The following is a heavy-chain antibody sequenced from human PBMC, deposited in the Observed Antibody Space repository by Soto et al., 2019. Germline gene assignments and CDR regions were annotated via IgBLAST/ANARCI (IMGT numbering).Heavy chain of an antibody. V-gene: IGHV1-69*13. J-gene: IGHJ5*02. Sequence: GASVKVSCKASGGTFSSYAISWVRQAPGQGLEWMGGIIPIFGTANYAQKFQGRVTITADESTSTAYMELSSLRSEDTAVYYCASGAFAYYDFWSGFNWFDPWGQGTLVTVSS. CDR1: GGTFSSYA. D-gene: IGHD3-3*01. CDR2: IIPIFGTA. CDR3: ASGAFAYYDFWSGFNWFDP.